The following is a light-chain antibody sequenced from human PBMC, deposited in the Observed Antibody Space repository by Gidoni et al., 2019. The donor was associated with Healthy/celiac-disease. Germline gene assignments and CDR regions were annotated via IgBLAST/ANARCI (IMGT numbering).Light chain of an antibody. J-gene: IGKJ4*01. V-gene: IGKV3-11*01. Sequence: EIVLTQSPATLSLPPGERATLSCRASPSVSSYLAWYQQKPGQAPRLLIYDASTRATGIPARFSGSGSGTDFTLTISSLEPEDFAVYYCQQRSNWPLTFGGGTKVEIK. CDR2: DAS. CDR1: PSVSSY. CDR3: QQRSNWPLT.